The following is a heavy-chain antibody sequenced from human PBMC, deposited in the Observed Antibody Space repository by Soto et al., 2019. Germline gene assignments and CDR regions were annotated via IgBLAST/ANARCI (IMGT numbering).Heavy chain of an antibody. CDR2: IYYSWST. D-gene: IGHD3-10*01. Sequence: PSETLSLTCTVSGGSISSYYWSWIRQPPGKGLEWIGYIYYSWSTNYNPSLKSRVTISVDTSKNQFSLKLSSVTAADTAVYYCARGFYGSGSYGENWFDPWGQGTLVTVS. CDR1: GGSISSYY. J-gene: IGHJ5*02. V-gene: IGHV4-59*01. CDR3: ARGFYGSGSYGENWFDP.